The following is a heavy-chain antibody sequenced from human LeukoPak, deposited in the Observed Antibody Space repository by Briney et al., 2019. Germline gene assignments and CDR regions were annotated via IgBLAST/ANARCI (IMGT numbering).Heavy chain of an antibody. J-gene: IGHJ4*02. CDR3: ARVRSGYSHENYFDY. CDR1: TFTFSRYW. V-gene: IGHV3-74*01. D-gene: IGHD5-18*01. Sequence: GGSLRLSCAASTFTFSRYWMHWVRQAPGKGLVWVSRINSDGTNTYYADSVKGRFTISRDNTKNTLYLQMNSLRTEDTAVYYCARVRSGYSHENYFDYWGQGTLVTVSS. CDR2: INSDGTNT.